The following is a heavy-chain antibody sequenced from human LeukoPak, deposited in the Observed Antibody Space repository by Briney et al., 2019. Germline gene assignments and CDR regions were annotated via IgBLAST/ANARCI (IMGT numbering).Heavy chain of an antibody. D-gene: IGHD3-16*01. CDR2: IYSGGST. CDR1: GFTVSSNY. J-gene: IGHJ5*02. Sequence: GGSLRLSCAASGFTVSSNYMSWVRQASGKGLEWVSFIYSGGSTYYADSVKGRFTISRDNSKNTLYLQMNSLRAVDTAVYYCARRAGGLARNNWFDPGGQGTLVTVSS. V-gene: IGHV3-66*01. CDR3: ARRAGGLARNNWFDP.